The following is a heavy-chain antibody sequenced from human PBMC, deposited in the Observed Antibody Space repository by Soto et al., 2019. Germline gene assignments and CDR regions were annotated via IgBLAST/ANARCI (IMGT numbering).Heavy chain of an antibody. CDR1: GGSISSSSYY. CDR2: IYYSGST. Sequence: SETLSLTCTVSGGSISSSSYYWGWIRQPPGKGLEWIGSIYYSGSTYYNPSLKSRVTISVDTSKNQFSLKLSSVTAADTAVYYCASEDYGDYKRIYYYGMDVWGQGTTVTVSS. D-gene: IGHD4-17*01. J-gene: IGHJ6*02. V-gene: IGHV4-39*01. CDR3: ASEDYGDYKRIYYYGMDV.